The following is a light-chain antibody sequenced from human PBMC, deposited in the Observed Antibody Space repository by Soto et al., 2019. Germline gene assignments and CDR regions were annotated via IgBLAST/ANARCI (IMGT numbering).Light chain of an antibody. CDR2: EVN. Sequence: QSVLTQPPSASGYPGQSVTISCTGTSRDVGGYNYVSWYQQHPGKAPRLMIYEVNKRPSGVPDRFSGSKSGNTASLTVSGLQAEDEADYYCFSYAGSNNYVFGTGTKVTVL. CDR3: FSYAGSNNYV. J-gene: IGLJ1*01. V-gene: IGLV2-8*01. CDR1: SRDVGGYNY.